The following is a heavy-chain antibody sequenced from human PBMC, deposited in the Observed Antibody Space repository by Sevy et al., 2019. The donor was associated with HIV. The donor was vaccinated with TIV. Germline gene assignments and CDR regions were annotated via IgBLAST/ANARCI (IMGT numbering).Heavy chain of an antibody. J-gene: IGHJ6*02. CDR3: ATTSTPLYYYALDV. Sequence: GGSLRLSCAASGFTVSSNYMSWVRQAPGKGLEWVSVMYSGEYTYYGDSVKGRFTISRDISKNTLNLQMNILRAEDTAIYYCATTSTPLYYYALDVWGQGTTVTVSS. CDR1: GFTVSSNY. D-gene: IGHD1-26*01. V-gene: IGHV3-53*01. CDR2: MYSGEYT.